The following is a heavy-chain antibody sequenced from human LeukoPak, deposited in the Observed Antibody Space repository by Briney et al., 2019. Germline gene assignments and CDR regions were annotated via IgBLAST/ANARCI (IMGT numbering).Heavy chain of an antibody. CDR3: ARGRTGLASAGIYDF. V-gene: IGHV1-8*01. Sequence: ASVKVSFKASGYTFTISDIDGVRQATGQGRDWMGCMNPNTYKTGFARNFQGRVTMTKNISIRPEYLEVTSLTYADTAIYYCARGRTGLASAGIYDFWGQGTLITVSS. CDR1: GYTFTISD. J-gene: IGHJ4*02. D-gene: IGHD6-13*01. CDR2: MNPNTYKT.